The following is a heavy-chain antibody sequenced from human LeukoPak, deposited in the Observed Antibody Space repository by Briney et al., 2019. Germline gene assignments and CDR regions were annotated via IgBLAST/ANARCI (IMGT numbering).Heavy chain of an antibody. J-gene: IGHJ4*02. Sequence: ASVKVSCKASGYTFTGYYMHWVRQAPGQGLEWMGWLNPNSADTSYPQKFRGRVTMTRDTSISTAYMELGSLRSDDTAVYYCARGGEWYYDSSSYRLFDYWGQGTLVTVSS. V-gene: IGHV1-2*02. D-gene: IGHD3-22*01. CDR2: LNPNSADT. CDR1: GYTFTGYY. CDR3: ARGGEWYYDSSSYRLFDY.